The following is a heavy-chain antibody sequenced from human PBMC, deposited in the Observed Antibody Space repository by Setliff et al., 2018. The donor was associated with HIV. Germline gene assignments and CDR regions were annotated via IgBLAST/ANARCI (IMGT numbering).Heavy chain of an antibody. CDR3: ARSLERQWMVPYYMDV. Sequence: ASVKVSCKASGYTFTSYAMHWVRQAPGQRLEWMGWITVGDGNTKYSQNFQGRVTFTRDTFASTAYMELSSLRSEDTVVYYCARSLERQWMVPYYMDVWGKGTTVTVSS. CDR2: ITVGDGNT. D-gene: IGHD6-19*01. V-gene: IGHV1-3*01. CDR1: GYTFTSYA. J-gene: IGHJ6*03.